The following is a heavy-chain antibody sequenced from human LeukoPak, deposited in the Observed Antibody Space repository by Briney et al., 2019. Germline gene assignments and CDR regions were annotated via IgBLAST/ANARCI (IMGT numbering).Heavy chain of an antibody. J-gene: IGHJ6*03. V-gene: IGHV3-49*04. CDR2: IRSKAYGGTT. CDR1: GFTLGDYA. Sequence: GRSLRLSCTASGFTLGDYAMSWVRQAPGKGLEWVGFIRSKAYGGTTEYAASVKGRFTISRDDSKNTLYLQMNSLKTEDTAVYYCTTSLGYCSSTSCYTDYYYYYYMDVWGKGSTVTVSS. CDR3: TTSLGYCSSTSCYTDYYYYYYMDV. D-gene: IGHD2-2*02.